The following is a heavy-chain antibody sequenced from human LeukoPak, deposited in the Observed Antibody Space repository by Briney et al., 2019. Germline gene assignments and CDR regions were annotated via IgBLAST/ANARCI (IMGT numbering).Heavy chain of an antibody. J-gene: IGHJ4*02. Sequence: SVKVPCKASGDTFSSYAISWVRQAPGQGLEWMGGIIPIFGTANYAQKFQGRVTITTDESTSTAYMELSSLRSEDTAVYYCARERHSGSYSYFDYWGQGTLVTVSS. CDR3: ARERHSGSYSYFDY. D-gene: IGHD1-26*01. V-gene: IGHV1-69*05. CDR1: GDTFSSYA. CDR2: IIPIFGTA.